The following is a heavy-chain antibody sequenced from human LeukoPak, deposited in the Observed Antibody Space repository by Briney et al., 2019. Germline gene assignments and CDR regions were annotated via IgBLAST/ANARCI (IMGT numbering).Heavy chain of an antibody. Sequence: ASVKVSCKASGYTFTGYYVHWVRQAPGQGLEWMGCMNPNSGGTNSAQKFQGRVTMTRDTSISTAYMELSSLRSDDTAVYYCARGYYSDSSGYYPIWGQGTLVTVSS. CDR2: MNPNSGGT. J-gene: IGHJ4*02. CDR1: GYTFTGYY. V-gene: IGHV1-2*02. CDR3: ARGYYSDSSGYYPI. D-gene: IGHD3-22*01.